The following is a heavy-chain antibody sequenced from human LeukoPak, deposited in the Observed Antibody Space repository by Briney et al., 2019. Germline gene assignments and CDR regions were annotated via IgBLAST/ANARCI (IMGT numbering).Heavy chain of an antibody. CDR1: VGSINSYY. D-gene: IGHD6-19*01. J-gene: IGHJ3*02. Sequence: SETLSLTCTVSVGSINSYYWSWIRHPPWKGREWIGYIYYTGSTNYNPSLKSRVTVSVDTSKNQFSLKLSSVTAADTAVYYCARGPVAVAGRVFDTWGQGTMVTVSS. CDR3: ARGPVAVAGRVFDT. V-gene: IGHV4-59*01. CDR2: IYYTGST.